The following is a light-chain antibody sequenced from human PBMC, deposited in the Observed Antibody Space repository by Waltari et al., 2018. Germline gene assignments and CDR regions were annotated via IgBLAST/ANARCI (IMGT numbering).Light chain of an antibody. CDR2: DAS. CDR1: HSISSW. V-gene: IGKV1-5*01. CDR3: QQYNSYWT. J-gene: IGKJ1*01. Sequence: DLQMTQSPSTLSTSVGDRVTITCRANHSISSWLAWYQQKPGKAPKLLIYDASSLKSGVPSRFSGSGSGTEFTLTISSLQPDDFATYYCQQYNSYWTFGQGTKVEIK.